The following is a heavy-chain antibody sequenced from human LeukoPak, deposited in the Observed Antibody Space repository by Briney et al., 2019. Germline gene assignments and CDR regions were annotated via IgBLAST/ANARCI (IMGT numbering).Heavy chain of an antibody. CDR3: ERAVSDWYFDL. Sequence: SETLSLTCTVSGGSISSRHYYWGRIRQPPGRGLEWIGSIYYSGSTYYNPSLKSRVTISVDTSKNQFSLKLSSVTAADTAVYYCERAVSDWYFDLWGRGTLVTVSS. J-gene: IGHJ2*01. CDR1: GGSISSRHYY. V-gene: IGHV4-39*07. D-gene: IGHD5/OR15-5a*01. CDR2: IYYSGST.